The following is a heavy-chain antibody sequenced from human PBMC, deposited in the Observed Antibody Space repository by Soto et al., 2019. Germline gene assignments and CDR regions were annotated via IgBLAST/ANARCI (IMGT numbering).Heavy chain of an antibody. CDR3: ARGSKDSYPGSRIFDF. CDR1: GPTFGSGA. CDR2: ITDTGGDA. J-gene: IGHJ4*02. Sequence: GGSLNLSCVASGPTFGSGALSWVRRAQGGGLEWVSTITDTGGDAKYADSVRGRFTISRDNSKKTLYLQMSSLRADDSAVYFCARGSKDSYPGSRIFDFWGRGTLVTVSS. D-gene: IGHD3-10*01. V-gene: IGHV3-23*01.